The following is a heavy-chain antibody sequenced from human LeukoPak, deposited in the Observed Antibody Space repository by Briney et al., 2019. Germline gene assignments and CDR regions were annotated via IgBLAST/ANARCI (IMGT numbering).Heavy chain of an antibody. Sequence: GGSLRLSCAASGFTFSSYAMHWVRQAPGKGLEWVAVISYDGSNKYYADSVKGRFTISGDNSKNTLYLQMNSLRAEDTAVYYCARSYYYDSSGYYDYWGQGTLVTVSS. J-gene: IGHJ4*02. V-gene: IGHV3-30-3*01. CDR2: ISYDGSNK. CDR1: GFTFSSYA. CDR3: ARSYYYDSSGYYDY. D-gene: IGHD3-22*01.